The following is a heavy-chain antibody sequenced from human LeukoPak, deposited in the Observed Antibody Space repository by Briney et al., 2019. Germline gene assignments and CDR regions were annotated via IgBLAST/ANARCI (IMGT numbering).Heavy chain of an antibody. V-gene: IGHV3-48*03. D-gene: IGHD3-22*01. CDR3: TTLGYHLDS. Sequence: PGGSLRLSCLASGFAFSAYEMNWVRQAPGRGLEWVSYISGSDTTTYYADSVRGRFTIFRDNAKNSLYLQMNSLRAEDPALYYCTTLGYHLDSWGQGTLVTVSS. CDR2: ISGSDTTT. J-gene: IGHJ4*02. CDR1: GFAFSAYE.